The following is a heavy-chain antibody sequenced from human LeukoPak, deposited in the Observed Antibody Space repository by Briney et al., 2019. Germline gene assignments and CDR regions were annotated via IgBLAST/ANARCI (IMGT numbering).Heavy chain of an antibody. CDR2: ISGSGGST. V-gene: IGHV3-23*01. D-gene: IGHD5-18*01. CDR1: GFTFSSYA. Sequence: PGGSLRLSCAASGFTFSSYAMSWVRQAPGKGLEWVSAISGSGGSTYYAESVKGRFTISRDNSKNTLYLQMNSLRAEDTAVYYCAKERTYSYGPDDAFDIWGQGAMVTVSS. J-gene: IGHJ3*02. CDR3: AKERTYSYGPDDAFDI.